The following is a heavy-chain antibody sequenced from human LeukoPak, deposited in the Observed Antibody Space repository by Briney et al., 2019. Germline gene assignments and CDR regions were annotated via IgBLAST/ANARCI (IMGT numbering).Heavy chain of an antibody. Sequence: PGGSLRLSCAASGFTFSDYYMSWLRQAPAKGLEWVSYISSSGSTIYYADAVKGRFTISRDNAKNSLYLQMNSLRAEDTAVYYCAGVPIITMILVPPDYWGQGTLVTVSS. CDR3: AGVPIITMILVPPDY. CDR2: ISSSGSTI. CDR1: GFTFSDYY. D-gene: IGHD3-22*01. J-gene: IGHJ4*02. V-gene: IGHV3-11*04.